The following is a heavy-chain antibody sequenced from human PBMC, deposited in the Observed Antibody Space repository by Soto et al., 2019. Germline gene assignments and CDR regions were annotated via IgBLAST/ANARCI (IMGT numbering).Heavy chain of an antibody. CDR2: MNPNSGNT. CDR1: GYTFTSYD. J-gene: IGHJ3*02. Sequence: QVQMVQSGAEVKKPGASVKVSCKASGYTFTSYDINWVRQATGQGLEWMGWMNPNSGNTGYAQKFQGRVTMTRNTSISTAYMELSSLRSEDTAVYYCARDDDILTGYYIGDDAFDIWGQGTMFTVSS. CDR3: ARDDDILTGYYIGDDAFDI. V-gene: IGHV1-8*01. D-gene: IGHD3-9*01.